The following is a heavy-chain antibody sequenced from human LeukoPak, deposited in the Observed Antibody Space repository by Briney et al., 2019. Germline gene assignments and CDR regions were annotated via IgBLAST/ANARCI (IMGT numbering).Heavy chain of an antibody. J-gene: IGHJ4*02. V-gene: IGHV3-64*01. CDR3: AKAANYDILTGYYLDY. Sequence: GGSLRLSCAASGFTFSSYAMHWVRQAPGKGLEYVSAISSNGGSTYYANSVKGRFTISRDNSKNTLYLQMNNLRAEDTAIYYCAKAANYDILTGYYLDYWGQGTLVTVSS. D-gene: IGHD3-9*01. CDR1: GFTFSSYA. CDR2: ISSNGGST.